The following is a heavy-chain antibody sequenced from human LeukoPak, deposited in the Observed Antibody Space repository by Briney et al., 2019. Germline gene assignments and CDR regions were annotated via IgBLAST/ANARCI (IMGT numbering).Heavy chain of an antibody. CDR1: GFTFSDAW. D-gene: IGHD1-26*01. J-gene: IGHJ3*02. CDR3: AIHDQWELLLGDAFDI. CDR2: IKSKPNGGTT. V-gene: IGHV3-15*01. Sequence: PGGSLRLFCAASGFTFSDAWMSWVRQAPGKGLEWVGRIKSKPNGGTTDYAAPVKGRFTISRDYSKNTLYLQMNSLRAEDTAVYYCAIHDQWELLLGDAFDIWGQGTMVTVSS.